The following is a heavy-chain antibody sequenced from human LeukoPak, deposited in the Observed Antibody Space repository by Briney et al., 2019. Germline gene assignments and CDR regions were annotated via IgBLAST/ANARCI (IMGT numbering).Heavy chain of an antibody. V-gene: IGHV4-61*01. J-gene: IGHJ6*02. CDR1: GGSVSSGSYY. CDR2: IYYSGST. D-gene: IGHD6-13*01. Sequence: SETLSLTCTVSGGSVSSGSYYWSWIRQPPGKGLEWIGYIYYSGSTNYNPSLKSRVTISVDTSKNQFSLKLSSVTAADTAVYYCARGPYSSSWYVYYYGMDAWGQGTTVTVSS. CDR3: ARGPYSSSWYVYYYGMDA.